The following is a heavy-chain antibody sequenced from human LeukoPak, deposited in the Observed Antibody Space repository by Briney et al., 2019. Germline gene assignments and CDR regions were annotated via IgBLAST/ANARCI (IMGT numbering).Heavy chain of an antibody. Sequence: PSETLSLTCTVAGGSISSSSYYWGWIRQPPGKGLEWIGSIYYSGSTYYNPSLKSRVTISVDTSKNQFSLKLSSVTAADTAVYYCARHDISYGYVTYFDYWGQGTLVTVSS. V-gene: IGHV4-39*01. D-gene: IGHD5-18*01. CDR3: ARHDISYGYVTYFDY. CDR1: GGSISSSSYY. J-gene: IGHJ4*02. CDR2: IYYSGST.